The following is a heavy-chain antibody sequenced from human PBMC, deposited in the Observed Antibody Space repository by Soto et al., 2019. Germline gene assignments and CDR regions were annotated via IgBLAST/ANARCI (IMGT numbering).Heavy chain of an antibody. Sequence: SETLSLTCSVSGGSIRDYFWTWVRQPPGKGLEWIGYISSSGTINYNSSLKRRVTISLDTSRNHFSLKLSSVTTADTAVYFCARDRKLVIPGNYYYYGMDVWGQGTTVTVSS. CDR2: ISSSGTI. J-gene: IGHJ6*02. CDR3: ARDRKLVIPGNYYYYGMDV. V-gene: IGHV4-59*01. D-gene: IGHD3-9*01. CDR1: GGSIRDYF.